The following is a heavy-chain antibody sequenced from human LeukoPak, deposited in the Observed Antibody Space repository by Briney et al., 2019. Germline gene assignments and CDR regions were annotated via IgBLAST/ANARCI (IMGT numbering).Heavy chain of an antibody. CDR2: IRYDGSNK. V-gene: IGHV3-30*02. J-gene: IGHJ4*02. Sequence: GGSLRLSCAASGFTFSSYGMHWVRQAPGKGLEWVAFIRYDGSNKYYADSVKGRFTISRDNSKNTLYLQMNSLRAEDTAVYYCAKDRGSGYDYYPDYWGQGTLVTVSS. CDR3: AKDRGSGYDYYPDY. CDR1: GFTFSSYG. D-gene: IGHD5-12*01.